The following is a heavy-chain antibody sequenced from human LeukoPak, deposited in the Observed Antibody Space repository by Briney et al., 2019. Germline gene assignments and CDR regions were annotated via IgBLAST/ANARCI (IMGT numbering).Heavy chain of an antibody. V-gene: IGHV4-38-2*02. CDR3: ARGMGYDFWSGYYYYYYMDV. J-gene: IGHJ6*03. CDR2: IYHSGST. D-gene: IGHD3-3*01. CDR1: GYSISSGYY. Sequence: SETLSLTCTVSGYSISSGYYWGWIRQPPGKGLEWIGSIYHSGSTYYNPSLKSRVTISVDTSKNQFSLKLSSVTAADTAVYYCARGMGYDFWSGYYYYYYMDVWGKGTTVTVSS.